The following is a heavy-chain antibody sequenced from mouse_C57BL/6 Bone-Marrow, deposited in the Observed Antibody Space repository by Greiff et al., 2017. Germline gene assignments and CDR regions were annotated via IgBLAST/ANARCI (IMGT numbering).Heavy chain of an antibody. CDR2: IHPNSGST. Sequence: VKLMESGAELVKPGASVKLSCKASGYTFTSYWMHWVKQRPGQGLEWIGMIHPNSGSTNYNEKFKSKATLTVDKSSSTAYMQLSSLTSEDSAVYYCAIYDYSNYGGFAYWGQGTLVTVSA. J-gene: IGHJ3*01. CDR3: AIYDYSNYGGFAY. D-gene: IGHD2-5*01. CDR1: GYTFTSYW. V-gene: IGHV1-64*01.